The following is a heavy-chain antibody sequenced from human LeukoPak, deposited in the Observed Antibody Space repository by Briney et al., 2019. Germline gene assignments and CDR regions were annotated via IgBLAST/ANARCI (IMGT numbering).Heavy chain of an antibody. J-gene: IGHJ5*02. CDR2: ISGSGGST. V-gene: IGHV3-23*01. Sequence: GGSLRLSCAASGFTFSSYAMSWVRQAPGKGLEWVSAISGSGGSTYYADSVKGRFTISRDNSKNTLYLQMNSLRAEDTAVYYCANEGLRYFDWLLFPNWLDPWGQGTLVTVSS. CDR1: GFTFSSYA. CDR3: ANEGLRYFDWLLFPNWLDP. D-gene: IGHD3-9*01.